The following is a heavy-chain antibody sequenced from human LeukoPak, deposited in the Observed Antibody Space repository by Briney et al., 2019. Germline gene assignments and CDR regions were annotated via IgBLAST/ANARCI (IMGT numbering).Heavy chain of an antibody. Sequence: GRSLRLSCAAPGFSFSISAMHWVRQAPGKGLQWVAAVSYDGSEKYYADSVKGRFTISRDNSKNTLYLQMNSLRPEDTAVYYCARKQMDSSSPFDYWGQGTLVTDSS. CDR2: VSYDGSEK. CDR3: ARKQMDSSSPFDY. J-gene: IGHJ4*02. V-gene: IGHV3-30*07. CDR1: GFSFSISA. D-gene: IGHD6-13*01.